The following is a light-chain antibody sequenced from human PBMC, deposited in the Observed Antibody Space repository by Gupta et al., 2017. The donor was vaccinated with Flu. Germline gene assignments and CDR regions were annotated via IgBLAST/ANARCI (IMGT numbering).Light chain of an antibody. CDR1: QSVSSSY. V-gene: IGKV3-20*01. J-gene: IGKJ1*01. CDR3: QQYGSSPQT. CDR2: GAS. Sequence: GTLSLSPGESATLSCRASQSVSSSYLAWYQQKPGQAPRLLIYGASSRATGIPDRFSGSGSGTDFTLTISRLEPEDFAVYYCQQYGSSPQTFGQGTKVEIK.